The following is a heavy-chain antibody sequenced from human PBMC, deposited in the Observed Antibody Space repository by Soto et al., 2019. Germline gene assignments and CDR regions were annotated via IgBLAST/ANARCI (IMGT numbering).Heavy chain of an antibody. CDR3: GRFYSSGWFDY. CDR2: IKQDGSEK. CDR1: GFTFSSYW. J-gene: IGHJ4*02. V-gene: IGHV3-7*01. D-gene: IGHD6-19*01. Sequence: GGSLRLSCAASGFTFSSYWMSWVRQAPGKGLEWVANIKQDGSEKYYVDSVKGRFTISRDNAKNSLYLQMNSLRAEDTAVYYCGRFYSSGWFDYWGQGTLVTVSS.